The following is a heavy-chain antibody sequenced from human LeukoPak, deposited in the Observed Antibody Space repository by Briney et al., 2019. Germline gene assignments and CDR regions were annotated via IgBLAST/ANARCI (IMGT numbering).Heavy chain of an antibody. V-gene: IGHV3-66*03. D-gene: IGHD5-18*01. CDR1: GFTVSSNS. CDR2: IYSDNT. CDR3: AKDAARVRTWIQKTATYMDV. Sequence: GGSLRLSCTVSGFTVSSNSMSWVRQAPGKGLEWVSFIYSDNTHYSDSVKGRFTISRDNPKNTLYLQMNSLRAEDTAVYYCAKDAARVRTWIQKTATYMDVWGKGITVTISS. J-gene: IGHJ6*03.